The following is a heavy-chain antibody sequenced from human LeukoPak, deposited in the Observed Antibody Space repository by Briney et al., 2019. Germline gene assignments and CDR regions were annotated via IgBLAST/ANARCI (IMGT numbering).Heavy chain of an antibody. Sequence: GGSLRLSCAASGFTFSSYAMSWVRQAPGKGLEWVSAISGSGGSTYYADSVKGRFTISRDNSKNTLYLQVNSLRAEDTAVYYCAKDAALDDYGDPWGAFDIWGQGTMVTVSS. V-gene: IGHV3-23*01. CDR2: ISGSGGST. D-gene: IGHD4-17*01. CDR3: AKDAALDDYGDPWGAFDI. J-gene: IGHJ3*02. CDR1: GFTFSSYA.